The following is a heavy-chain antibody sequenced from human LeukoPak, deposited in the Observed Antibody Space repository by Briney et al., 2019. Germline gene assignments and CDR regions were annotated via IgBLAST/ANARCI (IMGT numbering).Heavy chain of an antibody. J-gene: IGHJ3*02. CDR2: IYPGDSDT. V-gene: IGHV5-51*01. D-gene: IGHD3-22*01. CDR3: ASSYDSSGYYYVDDAFDI. Sequence: GESLKISCKGSGYSFTSYWIGWVRQMPGKGLEWRGIIYPGDSDTRYSPSFQGQVTISADKSISTAYLQWSSLKASDTAMYYCASSYDSSGYYYVDDAFDIWGQGTMVTVSS. CDR1: GYSFTSYW.